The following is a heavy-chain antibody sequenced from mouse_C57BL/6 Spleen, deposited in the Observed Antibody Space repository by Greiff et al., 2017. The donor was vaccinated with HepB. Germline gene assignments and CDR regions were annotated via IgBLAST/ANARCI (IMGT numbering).Heavy chain of an antibody. J-gene: IGHJ1*03. Sequence: VQLQQSGAELVKPGASVKISCKASGYAFSSYWMNWVKQRPGKGLEWIGQIYPGDGDTNYNGKFKGKATLTADKSSSTAYMQLSSLTSEDSAVYFCATYYSNSAWYFDVWGTGTTVTVSS. CDR1: GYAFSSYW. V-gene: IGHV1-80*01. CDR2: IYPGDGDT. CDR3: ATYYSNSAWYFDV. D-gene: IGHD2-5*01.